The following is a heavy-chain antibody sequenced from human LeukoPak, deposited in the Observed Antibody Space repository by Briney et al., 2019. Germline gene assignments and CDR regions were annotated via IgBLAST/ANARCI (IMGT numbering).Heavy chain of an antibody. J-gene: IGHJ4*02. Sequence: SETLSLTCTVSGGSISSYYWSWIRQPPGKGLEWIGYIYYSGSTNYNPSLKSRVTISVDTSKNQFSLKLSSVTAADTAVYYCARALRDGYNWVFDYWGQGTLVTVSS. CDR1: GGSISSYY. CDR2: IYYSGST. D-gene: IGHD5-24*01. V-gene: IGHV4-59*01. CDR3: ARALRDGYNWVFDY.